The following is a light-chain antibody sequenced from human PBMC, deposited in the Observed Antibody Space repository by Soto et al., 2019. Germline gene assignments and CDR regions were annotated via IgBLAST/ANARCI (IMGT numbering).Light chain of an antibody. Sequence: EIVLTQSPGTLSLSPGERATLSCRASQSVSSSSLAWYQQKPGQAQRLIIYGASSRANGIPDRFSGSGSGTDFTLTISSLEPEDFAVYYGQQRSTWPPFSFGPGTKVDIK. CDR2: GAS. J-gene: IGKJ3*01. CDR3: QQRSTWPPFS. CDR1: QSVSSSS. V-gene: IGKV3D-20*02.